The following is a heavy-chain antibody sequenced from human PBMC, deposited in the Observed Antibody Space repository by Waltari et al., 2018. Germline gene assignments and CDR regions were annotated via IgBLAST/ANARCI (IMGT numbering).Heavy chain of an antibody. Sequence: SWIRQPPGKGLEWIGEINHSGSTNYNPSLKSRVTISVDTSKNQFSLKLSSVTAADTAVYYCARGFVEDYGDSRAGFDPWGQGTLVTVSS. CDR3: ARGFVEDYGDSRAGFDP. CDR2: INHSGST. D-gene: IGHD4-17*01. J-gene: IGHJ5*02. V-gene: IGHV4-34*01.